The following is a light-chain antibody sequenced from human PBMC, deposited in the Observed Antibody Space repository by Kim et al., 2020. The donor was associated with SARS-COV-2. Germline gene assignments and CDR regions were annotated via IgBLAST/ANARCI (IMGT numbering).Light chain of an antibody. Sequence: ASTGDRDTITCRARQGISSYLAWYQQRTGKAPKLLIYAASTLQSGVPSRFSGSGSGTDFTLTISCLQSEDFATYYCQQYYSYPRAFGQGTRLEIK. CDR1: QGISSY. V-gene: IGKV1-8*01. CDR3: QQYYSYPRA. J-gene: IGKJ5*01. CDR2: AAS.